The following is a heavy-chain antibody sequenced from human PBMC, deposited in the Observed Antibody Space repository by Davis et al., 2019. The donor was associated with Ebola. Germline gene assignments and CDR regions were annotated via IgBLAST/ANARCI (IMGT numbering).Heavy chain of an antibody. D-gene: IGHD3-22*01. CDR1: AGSFSDDY. Sequence: SETLSLTCAVYAGSFSDDYWGWIRQPPGKGLEWIGSIYYSGSTFHNPSLKSRVTISVDTSKNQFSLKLNSVTAADTAVYYCARQTYYYDSRGHSRAFQHWGQGTLVTVSS. J-gene: IGHJ1*01. V-gene: IGHV4-39*01. CDR2: IYYSGST. CDR3: ARQTYYYDSRGHSRAFQH.